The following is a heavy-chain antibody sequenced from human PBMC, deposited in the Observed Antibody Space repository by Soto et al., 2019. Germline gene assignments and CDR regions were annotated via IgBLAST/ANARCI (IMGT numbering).Heavy chain of an antibody. Sequence: GGSLRLSCAASGFTFSSYSMNWVRQAPGKGLEWVSSISSSSSYIYYADSVKRRFTISRDNAKNSLYLQMNSLRAEDTAVYYCATIAAAGTRYYYYYMDVWGKGTTVTVSS. J-gene: IGHJ6*03. CDR3: ATIAAAGTRYYYYYMDV. CDR2: ISSSSSYI. CDR1: GFTFSSYS. D-gene: IGHD6-13*01. V-gene: IGHV3-21*01.